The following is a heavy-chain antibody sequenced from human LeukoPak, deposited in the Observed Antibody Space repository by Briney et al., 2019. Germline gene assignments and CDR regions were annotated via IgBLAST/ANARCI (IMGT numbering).Heavy chain of an antibody. CDR3: ARSGSNWFGGDY. CDR2: ISPYNGKT. Sequence: ASVKVSCKPSGYTFNTYGITWVRQAPGQGLEWMGWISPYNGKTNYAQNLQGRVTMTTDTSTNTAYMELRSLRSDDTAVYYCARSGSNWFGGDYWGQGALVAVSS. D-gene: IGHD6-13*01. CDR1: GYTFNTYG. J-gene: IGHJ4*02. V-gene: IGHV1-18*01.